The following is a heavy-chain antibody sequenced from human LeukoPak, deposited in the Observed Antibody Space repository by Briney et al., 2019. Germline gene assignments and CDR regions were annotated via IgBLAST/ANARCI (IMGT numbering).Heavy chain of an antibody. D-gene: IGHD3-9*01. CDR1: GISFSTYA. J-gene: IGHJ4*02. V-gene: IGHV3-33*08. CDR2: IWYDGSNK. CDR3: AREGGYFDWPVDY. Sequence: GGSLRLSCAASGISFSTYAMSWVRQAPGKGLEWVAVIWYDGSNKYYADSVRGRFTISRDNSKNTLYLQMNSLRAEDTAVYYCAREGGYFDWPVDYWGQGTLVTVSS.